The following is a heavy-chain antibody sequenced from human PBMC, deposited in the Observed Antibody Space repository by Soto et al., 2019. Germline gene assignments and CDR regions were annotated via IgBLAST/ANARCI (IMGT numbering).Heavy chain of an antibody. J-gene: IGHJ4*02. D-gene: IGHD2-15*01. CDR1: GFNFSGSV. Sequence: LRLSCAASGFNFSGSVIHWVRQASGKGLEWVGRIRSKANNYATGYAASVKGRFTISRDDSKNTAYLQMNSLKSEDTAVYYCSRLVVWGQGSLVTVSS. CDR2: IRSKANNYAT. CDR3: SRLVV. V-gene: IGHV3-73*01.